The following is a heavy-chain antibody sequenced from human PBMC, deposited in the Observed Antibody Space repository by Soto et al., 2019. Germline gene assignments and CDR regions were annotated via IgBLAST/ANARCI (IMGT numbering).Heavy chain of an antibody. J-gene: IGHJ4*02. D-gene: IGHD4-17*01. Sequence: EVQLVESGGGLVQPRGSLRLSCAASGFSVSNNYMSWVRQAPGKGLECVSLIYSGGDTYYVDSVKGRFSISRDSSKNTLYLQMNSLRAEDSAVYYCARNIPVTTLGYWGQGTVVTVAS. V-gene: IGHV3-66*01. CDR1: GFSVSNNY. CDR3: ARNIPVTTLGY. CDR2: IYSGGDT.